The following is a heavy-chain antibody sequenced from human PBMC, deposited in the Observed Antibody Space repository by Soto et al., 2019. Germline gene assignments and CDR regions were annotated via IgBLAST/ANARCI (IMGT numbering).Heavy chain of an antibody. V-gene: IGHV4-59*01. Sequence: QVQLQESGPGLVKPSETLSLTCTVSGGSISSYYWSWIRQPPGKGLEWIGYIYYSGGTNYNPSLKSRVTRSVDTSKNQFSLKLSSVTAADTAVYYCARVWGGAFDIWGQGTMVTVSS. J-gene: IGHJ3*02. CDR3: ARVWGGAFDI. CDR1: GGSISSYY. CDR2: IYYSGGT. D-gene: IGHD3-10*01.